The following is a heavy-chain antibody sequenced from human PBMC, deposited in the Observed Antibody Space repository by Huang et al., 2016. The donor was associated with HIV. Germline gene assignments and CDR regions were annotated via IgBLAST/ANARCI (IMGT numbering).Heavy chain of an antibody. D-gene: IGHD5-18*01. J-gene: IGHJ4*02. CDR3: TRGHSYGFGRNYFDY. CDR1: GVSISSGGYY. V-gene: IGHV4-30-4*08. CDR2: IYYRGST. Sequence: QVQLQESGPGPVKPSQTLSLTCTVSGVSISSGGYYWGWIRQPPGKGLGWIGSIYYRGSTYYNPSLKSRVTISVDTSKNQFSLKLSSLTAADTAVYYCTRGHSYGFGRNYFDYWGQGTLVTVSS.